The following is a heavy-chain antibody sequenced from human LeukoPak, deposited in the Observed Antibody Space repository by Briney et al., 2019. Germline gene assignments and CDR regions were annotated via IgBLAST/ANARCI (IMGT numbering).Heavy chain of an antibody. CDR2: IIPIFGTA. D-gene: IGHD3-3*01. CDR1: GGTFSSYA. Sequence: SVKVSCKASGGTFSSYAISWVRQAPGQGLEWMGGIIPIFGTANYAQKFQGRVTITADKSTSTAYMELSSLRSEDTAVYYCAREATYYDFWSGFPGWFDPWGQGTLVTVSS. J-gene: IGHJ5*02. V-gene: IGHV1-69*06. CDR3: AREATYYDFWSGFPGWFDP.